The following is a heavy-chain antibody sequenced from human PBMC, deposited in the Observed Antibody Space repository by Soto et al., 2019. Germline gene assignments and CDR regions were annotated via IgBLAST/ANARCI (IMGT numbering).Heavy chain of an antibody. CDR3: ARASQMVINPSYSAMDV. CDR2: IIPIFGTA. V-gene: IGHV1-69*13. D-gene: IGHD3-22*01. J-gene: IGHJ6*02. Sequence: SVKVSCKASGGTFSSYAISWVRQAPGQRLEWMGGIIPIFGTANYAQKFQGRVTITADESTSTAYLELSSLRADDAAVYYCARASQMVINPSYSAMDVRGQGTAVTVSS. CDR1: GGTFSSYA.